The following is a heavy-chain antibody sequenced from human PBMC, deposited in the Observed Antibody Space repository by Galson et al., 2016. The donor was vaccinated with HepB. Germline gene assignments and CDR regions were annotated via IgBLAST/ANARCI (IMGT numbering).Heavy chain of an antibody. D-gene: IGHD4-17*01. CDR2: ISSSSSNI. J-gene: IGHJ3*02. Sequence: LRLSCAASGFTFSSYSMSWVRQAPGKGLEWVSYISSSSSNIYYADSVKGRFTISRDNAKNSLYLQMSSLRDEDTAVYYCARDRWGLRDAFDIWGQGTMVTVSS. CDR1: GFTFSSYS. V-gene: IGHV3-48*02. CDR3: ARDRWGLRDAFDI.